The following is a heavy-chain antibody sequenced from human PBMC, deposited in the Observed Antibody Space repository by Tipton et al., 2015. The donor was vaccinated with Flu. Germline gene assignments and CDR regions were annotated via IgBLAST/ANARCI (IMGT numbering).Heavy chain of an antibody. Sequence: TLSLTCTVSGDSINNYYWSWIRQPPGKGLEWLGHIYYTGSTNYSPSLKSRVTISLDTSENQLSLKLNSMTAADTAVYYCARVSRGSFDYWGQGTLVTVSS. CDR2: IYYTGST. J-gene: IGHJ4*02. CDR3: ARVSRGSFDY. D-gene: IGHD3-10*01. CDR1: GDSINNYY. V-gene: IGHV4-59*01.